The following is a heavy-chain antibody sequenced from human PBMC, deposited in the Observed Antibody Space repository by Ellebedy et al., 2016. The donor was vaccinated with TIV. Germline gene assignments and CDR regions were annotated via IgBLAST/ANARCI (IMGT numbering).Heavy chain of an antibody. V-gene: IGHV3-7*04. J-gene: IGHJ4*02. CDR2: IKTDGSEK. D-gene: IGHD1-26*01. Sequence: GESLKISXEASGFSFSNFWMSWVRQVPGKGPEWVANIKTDGSEKYYADSVKGRFTISRDNAKDSLYLQLISVRVDDTAVYYCAREIVGGRVEFDYWGQGTLVTVSS. CDR1: GFSFSNFW. CDR3: AREIVGGRVEFDY.